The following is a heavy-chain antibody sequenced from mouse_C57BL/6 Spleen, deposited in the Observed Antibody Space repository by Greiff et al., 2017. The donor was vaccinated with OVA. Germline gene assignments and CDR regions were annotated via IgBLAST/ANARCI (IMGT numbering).Heavy chain of an antibody. Sequence: QVQLKESGPELVKPGASVKISCKASGYAFSSSWMNWVKQRPGKGLEWIGRIYPGDGDTNYNGKFKGKATLTADKSSSTAYMQLSSLTSEDSAVYFCARGRQLRLGEYAMDYWGQGTSVTVSS. D-gene: IGHD3-2*02. CDR1: GYAFSSSW. V-gene: IGHV1-82*01. J-gene: IGHJ4*01. CDR3: ARGRQLRLGEYAMDY. CDR2: IYPGDGDT.